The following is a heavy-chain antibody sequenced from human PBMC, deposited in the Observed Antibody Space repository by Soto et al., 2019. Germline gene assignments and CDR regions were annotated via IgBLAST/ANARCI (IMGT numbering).Heavy chain of an antibody. CDR2: ISGSGGST. V-gene: IGHV3-23*01. CDR3: AKFGVTIFGVVTNYFDY. D-gene: IGHD3-3*01. Sequence: PGGSLRLSCAAPGFTFSSYAMSWVRQAPGKGLEWVSAISGSGGSTYYADSVKGRFTISRDNSKNTLYLQMNSLRAEDTAVYYCAKFGVTIFGVVTNYFDYWGQGTLVTVSS. J-gene: IGHJ4*02. CDR1: GFTFSSYA.